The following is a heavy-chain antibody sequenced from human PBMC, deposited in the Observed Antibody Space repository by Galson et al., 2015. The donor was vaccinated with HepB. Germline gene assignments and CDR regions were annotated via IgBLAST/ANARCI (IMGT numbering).Heavy chain of an antibody. J-gene: IGHJ5*02. Sequence: ETLSLTCTVSGDSITNSTYYYWGWIRQPPGRGLEWVGTIYYSGNTYYNPSLKSRVSIAVDTSKNQFPLNLTSVAAADTAVSYCARQIPGYSSKWSLKYHYFDPWGHGTLVTVSS. CDR3: ARQIPGYSSKWSLKYHYFDP. CDR2: IYYSGNT. CDR1: GDSITNSTYY. D-gene: IGHD6-13*01. V-gene: IGHV4-39*01.